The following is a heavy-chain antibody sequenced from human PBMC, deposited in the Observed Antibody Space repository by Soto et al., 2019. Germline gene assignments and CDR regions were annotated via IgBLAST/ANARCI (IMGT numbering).Heavy chain of an antibody. D-gene: IGHD6-13*01. CDR2: ISAYNGNT. J-gene: IGHJ4*02. CDR1: GYTFTSYG. V-gene: IGHV1-18*01. Sequence: QVQLVQSGAEVKKPGASVKVSCKASGYTFTSYGISWVRQAPGQGLEWMGWISAYNGNTNYAQKLQGRVTMTTDTSTSTAYMELRSMRSDDTAVYYCARTTPLISSSWYVDYWGQGTLVTVSS. CDR3: ARTTPLISSSWYVDY.